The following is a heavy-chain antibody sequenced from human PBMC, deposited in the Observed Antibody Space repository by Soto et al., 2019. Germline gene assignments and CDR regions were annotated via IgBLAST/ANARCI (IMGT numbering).Heavy chain of an antibody. CDR1: GGSFIGYY. D-gene: IGHD6-25*01. V-gene: IGHV4-34*01. CDR2: INHSGST. Sequence: SETLSLTCAVYGGSFIGYYWSWSRQPPGKGLEWIGEINHSGSTNYNPSLKSRVTISVDTSKNQFSLKLSSVTAADTAVYYCARPSRSSWQRRYYYGMDVWGQGTTVTVSS. CDR3: ARPSRSSWQRRYYYGMDV. J-gene: IGHJ6*02.